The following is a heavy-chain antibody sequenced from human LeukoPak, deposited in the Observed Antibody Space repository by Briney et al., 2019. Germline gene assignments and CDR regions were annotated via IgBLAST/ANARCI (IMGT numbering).Heavy chain of an antibody. CDR3: ARRPGWFGRGWFDP. J-gene: IGHJ5*02. CDR1: GYSISSGYY. V-gene: IGHV4-38-2*01. Sequence: SETLSLTCAVSGYSISSGYYWGWIRQPPGKGLEWIGSIYHSGSTYYNPSLKSRVTISVDTSKNQFSLKLSSVTPADTAVYYCARRPGWFGRGWFDPWGQGTLVTVSS. D-gene: IGHD2-15*01. CDR2: IYHSGST.